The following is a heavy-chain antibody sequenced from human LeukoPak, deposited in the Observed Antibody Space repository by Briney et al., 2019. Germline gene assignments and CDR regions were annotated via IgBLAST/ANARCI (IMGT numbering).Heavy chain of an antibody. Sequence: PSETLSLTCTVSGGSISDYYWSWIRQPPGKGLEWIGYIHYSGSTNYNPSLKSRVTISVDTSKNQFSLKLSSVTAADTAMYYCARAPLALIVFDIWGQGTMVTVSS. CDR3: ARAPLALIVFDI. V-gene: IGHV4-59*01. CDR2: IHYSGST. J-gene: IGHJ3*02. CDR1: GGSISDYY. D-gene: IGHD2-21*01.